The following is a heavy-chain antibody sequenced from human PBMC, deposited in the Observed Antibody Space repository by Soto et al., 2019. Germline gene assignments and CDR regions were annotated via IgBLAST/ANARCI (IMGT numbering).Heavy chain of an antibody. CDR2: IYYSGST. Sequence: SSETLSLTCTVSGGSISSSSYYWGWIRQPPGKGLEWIGSIYYSGSTYYNPSLKSRVTISVDTSKNQFSLKLSSVTAADTAVYYCASRLYYDFWSGYFQGGMDVWGQGTTVTVSS. D-gene: IGHD3-3*01. CDR3: ASRLYYDFWSGYFQGGMDV. V-gene: IGHV4-39*01. J-gene: IGHJ6*02. CDR1: GGSISSSSYY.